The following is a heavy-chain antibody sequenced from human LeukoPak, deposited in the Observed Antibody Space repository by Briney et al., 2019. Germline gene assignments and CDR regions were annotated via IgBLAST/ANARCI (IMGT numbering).Heavy chain of an antibody. D-gene: IGHD5-12*01. CDR3: ARGRLIVAPGVYYFEY. CDR2: IYYRGGT. J-gene: IGHJ4*02. Sequence: SETLSLTCTVSGGSSSSYYWSWIRQPPGKGLEWIGYIYYRGGTNNNPSLESRVTISGDTSKNEFSLKLTSVTAADTAVYYCARGRLIVAPGVYYFEYWGQGTLVTVSS. V-gene: IGHV4-59*08. CDR1: GGSSSSYY.